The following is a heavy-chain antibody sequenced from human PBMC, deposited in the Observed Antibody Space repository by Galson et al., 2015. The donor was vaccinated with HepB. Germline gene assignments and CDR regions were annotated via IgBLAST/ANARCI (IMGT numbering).Heavy chain of an antibody. D-gene: IGHD6-19*01. CDR2: TYFMSKWHN. V-gene: IGHV6-1*01. CDR1: GDSVSSNSAS. J-gene: IGHJ6*02. CDR3: ARAPNFTSGWPNYYSYYYGMDV. Sequence: CAISGDSVSSNSASWNWVRQSPSRGLEWLGRTYFMSKWHNDYAVSVKTRITIIEDTSKNQFSLQLSSVTPDDTAVYYCARAPNFTSGWPNYYSYYYGMDVWGQGTTVTVSS.